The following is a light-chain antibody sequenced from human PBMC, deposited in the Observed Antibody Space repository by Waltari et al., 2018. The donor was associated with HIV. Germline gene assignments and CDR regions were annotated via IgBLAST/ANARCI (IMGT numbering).Light chain of an antibody. CDR1: QTVNNNF. V-gene: IGKV3-20*01. CDR2: GVS. Sequence: EIVLAQSPGTLSLSPGETATLSCSASQTVNNNFFSWYQQRSGQAPRLLIYGVSSRATGIPNRFSGSGSGTDFTLTISRLEPEDFAVYYCQHYGGSPLYTFGQGTKLEMK. J-gene: IGKJ2*01. CDR3: QHYGGSPLYT.